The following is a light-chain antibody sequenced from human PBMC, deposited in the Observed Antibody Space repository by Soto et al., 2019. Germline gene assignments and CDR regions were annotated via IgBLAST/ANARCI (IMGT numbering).Light chain of an antibody. V-gene: IGKV3-15*01. Sequence: DILMTQSPATLSVSPGERATLSCRASQSVSSNLAWYQQKPGQAPRLLIYGASTRATGIPARFSGSGSGTELTLTISSLQSEDFALYYYQQYNNWPPLTFGGGTKVQIK. CDR1: QSVSSN. CDR3: QQYNNWPPLT. J-gene: IGKJ4*01. CDR2: GAS.